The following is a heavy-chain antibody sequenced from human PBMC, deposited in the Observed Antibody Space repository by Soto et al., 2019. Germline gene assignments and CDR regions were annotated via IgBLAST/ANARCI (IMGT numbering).Heavy chain of an antibody. J-gene: IGHJ4*02. CDR1: GFPFSDYF. CDR2: ISSTSIYT. Sequence: PGGSLRLSCAASGFPFSDYFMNWIRQAPGKGLEWVSYISSTSIYTNYADSVKGRFTISRDNAKNSLYLQMKSLRPEDTAVYYCVRDISPNNFASGSYHYWGQGILVTVSS. V-gene: IGHV3-11*06. CDR3: VRDISPNNFASGSYHY. D-gene: IGHD3-10*01.